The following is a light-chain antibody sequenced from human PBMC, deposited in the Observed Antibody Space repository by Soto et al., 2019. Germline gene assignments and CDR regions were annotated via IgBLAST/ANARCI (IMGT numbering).Light chain of an antibody. CDR2: QAS. V-gene: IGKV1-5*03. Sequence: DIQMTQSPSTLSGSVGDRVTITCRPSQSIITWLAWYQQKPGKAPNLLIYQASRLESGVPSRFSGGGSGTEFTLTISSLQPDDFATYFCQQYNLYPWTFGQGTKVEIK. CDR1: QSIITW. J-gene: IGKJ1*01. CDR3: QQYNLYPWT.